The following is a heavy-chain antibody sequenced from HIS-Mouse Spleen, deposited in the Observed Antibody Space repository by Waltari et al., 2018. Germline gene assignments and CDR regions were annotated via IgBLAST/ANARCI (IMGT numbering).Heavy chain of an antibody. CDR2: IYHSGST. V-gene: IGHV4-38-2*01. J-gene: IGHJ4*02. D-gene: IGHD6-6*01. Sequence: EWIGSIYHSGSTYYNPSLKSRVTISVDTSKNQFSLKLSSVTAADTAVYNCASSEIPIAAPSYYLEYRGQGTLVTVAS. CDR3: ASSEIPIAAPSYYLEY.